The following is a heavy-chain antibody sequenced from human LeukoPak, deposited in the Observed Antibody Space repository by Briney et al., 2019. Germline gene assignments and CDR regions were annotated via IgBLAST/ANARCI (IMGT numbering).Heavy chain of an antibody. Sequence: SVKVSCKASGFTFSTSAVQWVRQARGQRLEWIGWVVVGSGNTNYAQKFQERVTITRDMSTSTAYMELSSLRSEDTAVYYCVADDLLSVQWGQGTLVTVSS. CDR1: GFTFSTSA. D-gene: IGHD3-3*01. J-gene: IGHJ4*02. CDR2: VVVGSGNT. V-gene: IGHV1-58*01. CDR3: VADDLLSVQ.